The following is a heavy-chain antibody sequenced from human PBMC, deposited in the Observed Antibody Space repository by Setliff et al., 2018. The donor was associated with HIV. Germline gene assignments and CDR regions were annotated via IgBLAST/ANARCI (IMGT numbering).Heavy chain of an antibody. CDR3: ARALYGEYGGDLNWLDP. CDR1: GYSFINYA. J-gene: IGHJ5*02. D-gene: IGHD4-17*01. Sequence: ASVKVSCKASGYSFINYAMNWVRQAPGQGLEWMGWINTPTGSPTYAQAFTGRFVFSVDTSVTTAYLQISGLKADDTAVYYCARALYGEYGGDLNWLDPWGQGTLVTVSS. V-gene: IGHV7-4-1*02. CDR2: INTPTGSP.